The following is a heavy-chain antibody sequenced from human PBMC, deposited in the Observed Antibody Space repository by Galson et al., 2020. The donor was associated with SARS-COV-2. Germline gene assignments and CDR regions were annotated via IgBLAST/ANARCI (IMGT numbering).Heavy chain of an antibody. CDR2: IDWDDDK. J-gene: IGHJ4*02. V-gene: IGHV2-70*11. Sequence: ESGPTLVKPTQTLTLTRTLSGFSLSTSGMCVSWTRQPPGKHLEWLARIDWDDDKYYSTSLKTRLTIPKDTSKNKVVLTMTNMDPVDTATYYCERIKPGMAALREGYYFDYWGQGTLVTVSS. CDR1: GFSLSTSGMC. CDR3: ERIKPGMAALREGYYFDY. D-gene: IGHD6-13*01.